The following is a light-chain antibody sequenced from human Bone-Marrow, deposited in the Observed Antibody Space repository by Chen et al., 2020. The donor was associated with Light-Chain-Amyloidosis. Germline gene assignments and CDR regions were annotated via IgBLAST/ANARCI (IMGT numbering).Light chain of an antibody. J-gene: IGLJ2*01. CDR3: ATWDGSLSGVV. CDR2: KND. V-gene: IGLV1-47*03. CDR1: GSNIGSHD. Sequence: HSVLTQPPSTSATPGQRVTISCSGSGSNIGSHDVFWYQQVPGKAPKLLIFKNDQRPSGVPDRFSAIKSGTAASLAIRGLWSEDEADYHCATWDGSLSGVVFGGGTKVTVL.